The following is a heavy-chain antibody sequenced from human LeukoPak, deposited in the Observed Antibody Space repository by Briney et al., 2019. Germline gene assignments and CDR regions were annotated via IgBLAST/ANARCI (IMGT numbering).Heavy chain of an antibody. Sequence: ASVKVSCKASGYTFTSYGISWVRQAPGQGLEWMGWISAYNGNTNYAQKLQGRVTMTTDTSTSTAYMELRSLRSDDTVVYYCARVVPAAIRNWFDPWGQGTLVTVSS. D-gene: IGHD2-2*01. CDR2: ISAYNGNT. CDR1: GYTFTSYG. J-gene: IGHJ5*02. CDR3: ARVVPAAIRNWFDP. V-gene: IGHV1-18*01.